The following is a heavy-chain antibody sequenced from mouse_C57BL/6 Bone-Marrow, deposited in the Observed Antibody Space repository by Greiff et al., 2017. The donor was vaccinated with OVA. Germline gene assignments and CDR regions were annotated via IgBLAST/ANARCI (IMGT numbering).Heavy chain of an antibody. CDR2: IDPENGDT. CDR1: GFNIKDDY. Sequence: VHVKQSGAELVRPGASVKLSCTASGFNIKDDYMHWVKQRPEQGLEWIGWIDPENGDTEYASKFQGKATITADTSSNTAYLQLSSLTSEDTAVYYCTTALLITTVVATDAMDYWGQGTSVTVSS. CDR3: TTALLITTVVATDAMDY. D-gene: IGHD1-1*01. V-gene: IGHV14-4*01. J-gene: IGHJ4*01.